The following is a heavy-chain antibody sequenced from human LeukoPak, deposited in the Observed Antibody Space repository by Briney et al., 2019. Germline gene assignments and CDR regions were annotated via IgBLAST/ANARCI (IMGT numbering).Heavy chain of an antibody. J-gene: IGHJ1*01. CDR3: AREYSASEH. Sequence: GASVKVSCKASGYTFVGYYLHWVRQAPGQGLEWMAWIDPYTGNTHCAQKFQGRITVTRDTSISTTYMELSWLTSDDTALYYCAREYSASEHWGQGTLVTVSS. CDR2: IDPYTGNT. D-gene: IGHD5-12*01. CDR1: GYTFVGYY. V-gene: IGHV1-2*02.